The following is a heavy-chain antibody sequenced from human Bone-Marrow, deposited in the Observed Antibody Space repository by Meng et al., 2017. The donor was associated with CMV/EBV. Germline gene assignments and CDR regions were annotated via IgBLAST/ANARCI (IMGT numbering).Heavy chain of an antibody. CDR3: ARSDYDFWSGYYVF. CDR2: ISAYNGNT. J-gene: IGHJ4*02. Sequence: ASVKVSCKASGYTFTKYGINWVRQAPGQGLEWMGWISAYNGNTNYAQNLQGRVTMTTDTSTSTAYMELRSLRSDDTALYYCARSDYDFWSGYYVFWGQGTLVTVSS. CDR1: GYTFTKYG. V-gene: IGHV1-18*01. D-gene: IGHD3-3*01.